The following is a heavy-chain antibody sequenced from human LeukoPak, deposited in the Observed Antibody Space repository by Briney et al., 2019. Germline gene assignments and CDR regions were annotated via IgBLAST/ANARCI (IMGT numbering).Heavy chain of an antibody. CDR3: ARERPGAYYDFWSGYYVRMDV. V-gene: IGHV4-4*07. Sequence: SETLPLTCTVSGGSISSYDWSWIRQPAGKGLEWIGRTYTSGSTNYNPSLKSRVTISVDTSKNQFSLKLSSVTAADTAVYYCARERPGAYYDFWSGYYVRMDVWGKGTTVTVSS. J-gene: IGHJ6*03. D-gene: IGHD3-3*01. CDR1: GGSISSYD. CDR2: TYTSGST.